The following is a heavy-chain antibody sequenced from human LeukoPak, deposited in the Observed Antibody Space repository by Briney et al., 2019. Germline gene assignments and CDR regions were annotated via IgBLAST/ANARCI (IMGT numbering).Heavy chain of an antibody. J-gene: IGHJ4*02. CDR1: GYTFTGYY. D-gene: IGHD3-9*01. CDR3: ARNDYDILGYPYYFDY. Sequence: ASVKVSCKASGYTFTGYYMHWVRQAPGQGLEWMGWINPNSGGTNYAQKFQGRVTMTRDTSISTAYMELGRLRSDDTAVYYCARNDYDILGYPYYFDYWGQGTLVTVSS. V-gene: IGHV1-2*02. CDR2: INPNSGGT.